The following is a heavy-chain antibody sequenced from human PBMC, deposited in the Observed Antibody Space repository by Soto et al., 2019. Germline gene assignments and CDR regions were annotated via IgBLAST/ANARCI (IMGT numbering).Heavy chain of an antibody. D-gene: IGHD1-26*01. CDR1: GGSISSHY. V-gene: IGHV4-59*11. Sequence: SETLSLTCTVSGGSISSHYWSWVRQAPGKGLEWIGHIYYRGSTSYNPSLRSRSTISVDTSNNQFSLKLNSVTTADTAVYYCARDGREASGMDVWGQGTKVTVS. CDR2: IYYRGST. CDR3: ARDGREASGMDV. J-gene: IGHJ6*02.